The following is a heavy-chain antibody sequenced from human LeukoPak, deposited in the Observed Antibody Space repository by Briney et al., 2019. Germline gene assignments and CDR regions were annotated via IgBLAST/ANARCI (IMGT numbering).Heavy chain of an antibody. CDR3: NGGSIFPIAAAADDY. Sequence: GGSLRLSCAASGFTFSDYYMSWIRQAPGKGLEWVSYISSSGSTIYYADSVKGRFTISRDNAKNSLYLQMNSLKTEDTAVYYCNGGSIFPIAAAADDYWGQGTLVTVSS. V-gene: IGHV3-11*01. CDR1: GFTFSDYY. CDR2: ISSSGSTI. J-gene: IGHJ4*02. D-gene: IGHD6-13*01.